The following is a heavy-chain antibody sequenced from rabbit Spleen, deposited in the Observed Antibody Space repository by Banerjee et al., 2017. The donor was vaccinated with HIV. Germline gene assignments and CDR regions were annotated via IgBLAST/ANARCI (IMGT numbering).Heavy chain of an antibody. V-gene: IGHV1S45*01. Sequence: QEQLEESGGDLVKPEGSLTLTCTASGFSFSSSYWICWVRQAPGKGLEWIACIYADSGQDIRYASWAKGRFTISKTSSTTVTLQMTSLTAADTATYFCARDTGSSFSSYGMDLWGPGTLVTVS. D-gene: IGHD8-1*01. J-gene: IGHJ6*01. CDR3: ARDTGSSFSSYGMDL. CDR1: GFSFSSSYW. CDR2: IYADSGQDI.